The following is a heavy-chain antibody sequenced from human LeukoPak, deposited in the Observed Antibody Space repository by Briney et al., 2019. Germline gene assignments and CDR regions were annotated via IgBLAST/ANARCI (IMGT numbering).Heavy chain of an antibody. J-gene: IGHJ4*02. Sequence: GGSLRLSCAASGFTFTSCTMSWVRQAPGKGLEWVSDIRGSGENTYYADSVKGRFTISRDNSKNTLYLQMSSLRAEDTAVYYCAKGGSYRVQPYFDYWGQGALVTVSP. CDR2: IRGSGENT. D-gene: IGHD1-1*01. CDR3: AKGGSYRVQPYFDY. CDR1: GFTFTSCT. V-gene: IGHV3-23*01.